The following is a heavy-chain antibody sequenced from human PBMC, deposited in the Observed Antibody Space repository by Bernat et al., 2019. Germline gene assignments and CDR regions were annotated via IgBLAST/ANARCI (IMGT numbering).Heavy chain of an antibody. CDR2: IYYSGST. CDR3: ARLVGNRNWFDP. D-gene: IGHD1-1*01. J-gene: IGHJ5*02. CDR1: GGSISSGGYY. Sequence: QVQLQESGPGLVKPSQTLSLTCTVSGGSISSGGYYWGWIRQPPGKGLEWIGSIYYSGSTYYNPSLKSRVTISVDTSKNQFSLKLSSVTAADTAVYYCARLVGNRNWFDPWGQGTLVTVSS. V-gene: IGHV4-39*01.